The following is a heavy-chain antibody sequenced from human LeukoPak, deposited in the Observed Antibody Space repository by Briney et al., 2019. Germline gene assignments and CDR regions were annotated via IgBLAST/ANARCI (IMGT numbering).Heavy chain of an antibody. CDR1: GFTVSSNY. CDR3: ARESGSYYGVTLDY. D-gene: IGHD1-26*01. J-gene: IGHJ4*02. CDR2: IYSGGRT. Sequence: GGSLRLSCAASGFTVSSNYMSWVRQAPGKGLGWVSVIYSGGRTEYADSVKGRFTISRDNSKNTLYLQMNSLRAEDTAVYYCARESGSYYGVTLDYWGQGTLVTVSS. V-gene: IGHV3-66*01.